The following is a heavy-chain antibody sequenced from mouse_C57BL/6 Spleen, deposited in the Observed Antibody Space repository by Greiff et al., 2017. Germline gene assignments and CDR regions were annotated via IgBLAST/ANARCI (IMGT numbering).Heavy chain of an antibody. J-gene: IGHJ4*01. CDR3: AREWITTVGYAMDY. D-gene: IGHD1-1*01. V-gene: IGHV5-16*01. CDR2: INYDGSST. CDR1: GFTFSDYY. Sequence: DVKLVESEGGLVQPGSSLKLSCTASGFTFSDYYMAWVRQVPEKGLEWVANINYDGSSTYYLDSLKSRFIISRDNAKNILYLQMSSLKSEDTATDDFAREWITTVGYAMDYWGQGTSVTVSS.